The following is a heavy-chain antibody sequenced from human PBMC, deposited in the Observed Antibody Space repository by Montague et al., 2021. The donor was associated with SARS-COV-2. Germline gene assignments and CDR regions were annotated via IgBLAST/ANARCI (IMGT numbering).Heavy chain of an antibody. J-gene: IGHJ4*02. CDR3: ARRPSSGWSFDY. Sequence: SETLSLTCTVSAGSINNHYWRWIRQTPGKALEWIAYVYFSGTASYNPSLKSRVTISVDTSRNQFSLQLTSVTAADTAVYYCARRPSSGWSFDYWGQGTQVSVSS. CDR2: VYFSGTA. D-gene: IGHD6-19*01. V-gene: IGHV4-59*08. CDR1: AGSINNHY.